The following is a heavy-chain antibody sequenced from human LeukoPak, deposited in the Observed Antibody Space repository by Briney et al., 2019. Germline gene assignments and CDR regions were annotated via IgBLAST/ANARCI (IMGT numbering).Heavy chain of an antibody. Sequence: ASETLSLTCAVYGGSFSGYYWSWIRQPPGKGLERIGEINHSGSTNYNPSLKSRVTISVDTSKNQFSLKLSSVTAADTAVYYCARAIVGATGYWGQGTLVTVSS. CDR1: GGSFSGYY. CDR3: ARAIVGATGY. J-gene: IGHJ4*02. D-gene: IGHD1-26*01. CDR2: INHSGST. V-gene: IGHV4-34*01.